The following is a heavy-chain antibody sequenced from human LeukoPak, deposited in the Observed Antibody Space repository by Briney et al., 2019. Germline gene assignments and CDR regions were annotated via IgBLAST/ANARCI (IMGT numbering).Heavy chain of an antibody. D-gene: IGHD2-21*02. Sequence: GGSLRLSCAASGFTFYTYAMNWVRQAPGKGLQWVAAISGSGGTTYYADSVRGRFTISRDNSKNTVYLQLSSLRAEDTAVYYCAKDPSDFLVDCWGQGTLVTVSS. V-gene: IGHV3-23*01. CDR3: AKDPSDFLVDC. J-gene: IGHJ4*02. CDR1: GFTFYTYA. CDR2: ISGSGGTT.